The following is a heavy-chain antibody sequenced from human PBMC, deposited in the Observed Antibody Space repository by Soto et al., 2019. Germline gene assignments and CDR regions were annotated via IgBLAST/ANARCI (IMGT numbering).Heavy chain of an antibody. V-gene: IGHV3-23*01. J-gene: IGHJ6*02. D-gene: IGHD2-15*01. CDR2: ISGSGGST. CDR1: GFTFSSYA. CDR3: AKDFFRRWYEKFVGNYYYYGMDV. Sequence: PGGSLRLSCAASGFTFSSYAMSWVRQAPGKGLEWVSAISGSGGSTYYADSVKGRFTISRDNSKNTLYLQMNSLRAEDTAVYYCAKDFFRRWYEKFVGNYYYYGMDVWGQGTTVTVSS.